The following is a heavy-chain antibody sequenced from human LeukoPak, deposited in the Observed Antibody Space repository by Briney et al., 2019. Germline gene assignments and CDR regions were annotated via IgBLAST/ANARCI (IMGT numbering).Heavy chain of an antibody. D-gene: IGHD3-22*01. CDR3: AKETVTLIGNDY. CDR1: GFIFSSYG. CDR2: ISYDGSNK. J-gene: IGHJ4*02. V-gene: IGHV3-30*18. Sequence: GRSLRLSCAASGFIFSSYGMHWVRQAPGKGLEWVAVISYDGSNKYYADSVKGQFTISRDNSKNMLYLQMNSLRADDTAVYYCAKETVTLIGNDYWGQGTLVTVSS.